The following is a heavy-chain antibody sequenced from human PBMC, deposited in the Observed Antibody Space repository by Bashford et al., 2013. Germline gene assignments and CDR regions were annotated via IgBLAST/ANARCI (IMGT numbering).Heavy chain of an antibody. V-gene: IGHV5-51*01. J-gene: IGHJ4*02. CDR2: IYPDDSDT. D-gene: IGHD3-9*01. Sequence: VWVRQMPGKGLEWIGIIYPDDSDTRISPSFQGQVTISVDKSIRTAYLQWSSLKAADTAMFYCAKIGEILTQSFYHWGQGAWSPSPQ. CDR3: AKIGEILTQSFYH.